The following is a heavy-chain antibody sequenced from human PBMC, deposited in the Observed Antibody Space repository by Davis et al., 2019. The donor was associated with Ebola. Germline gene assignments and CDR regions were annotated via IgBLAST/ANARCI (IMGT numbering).Heavy chain of an antibody. CDR2: LNGDGSST. CDR1: GFTFSSYW. V-gene: IGHV3-74*01. J-gene: IGHJ6*03. Sequence: GESLKISCVASGFTFSSYWMYWVRQVPGKGLVCVARLNGDGSSTTYADFVKGRFTLSRDTSKNTLFLQNNSLRAEDTAVYYCAASVAATGVYYYYMDVWGKGTAVSVSS. CDR3: AASVAATGVYYYYMDV. D-gene: IGHD1-14*01.